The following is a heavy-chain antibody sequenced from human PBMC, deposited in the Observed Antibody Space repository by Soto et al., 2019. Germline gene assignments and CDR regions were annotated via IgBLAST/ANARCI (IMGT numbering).Heavy chain of an antibody. CDR3: SRLADY. V-gene: IGHV3-72*01. CDR2: TRNKANSYTT. Sequence: EVQLVESGGGLVQPGGSLRLSCAASGFTFSDHYMDWVRQAPGKGLEWVGRTRNKANSYTTEYAASVKGRFTISRDDSKNSLYLQMNTLKTEYTAVYYCSRLADYWGQGTLVTVSS. J-gene: IGHJ4*02. CDR1: GFTFSDHY.